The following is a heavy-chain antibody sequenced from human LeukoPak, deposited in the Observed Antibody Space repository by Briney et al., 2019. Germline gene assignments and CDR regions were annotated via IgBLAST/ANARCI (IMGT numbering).Heavy chain of an antibody. J-gene: IGHJ6*03. V-gene: IGHV1-18*01. D-gene: IGHD2-15*01. CDR1: GYTFTTYN. Sequence: ASVKVSCKASGYTFTTYNINWVRQAPGQGLEWMGWISGYNGNTNYAQKLQGRVTMTTDTSTSTAYMELRSLRSDDTAVYYCARVLQAAATYYYYMDVWGKGTTVTISS. CDR3: ARVLQAAATYYYYMDV. CDR2: ISGYNGNT.